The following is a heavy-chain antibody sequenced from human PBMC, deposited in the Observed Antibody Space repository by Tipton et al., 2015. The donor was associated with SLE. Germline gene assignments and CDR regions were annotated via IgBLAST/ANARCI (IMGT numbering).Heavy chain of an antibody. Sequence: SLRLSCAASGFTFEDFAMHWVRQIPGKGQEWVSGISWNSRGIGYAASVKGRFTISRDNAKNSLYLQMNSLKTEDTAWYYCVKIAGSGTDPRDYWGQGTLVTVSS. J-gene: IGHJ4*02. V-gene: IGHV3-9*01. CDR3: VKIAGSGTDPRDY. CDR1: GFTFEDFA. D-gene: IGHD3/OR15-3a*01. CDR2: ISWNSRGI.